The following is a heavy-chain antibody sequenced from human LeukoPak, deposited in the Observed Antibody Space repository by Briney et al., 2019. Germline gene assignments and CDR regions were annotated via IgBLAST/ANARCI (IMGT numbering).Heavy chain of an antibody. CDR2: ISGSGGST. D-gene: IGHD6-19*01. Sequence: GGSLRLSCAASGFTFSSYAMSWVRQAPGKGLEWVSAISGSGGSTYYADSVKGRFTISRDNSKNTLHLQMSFLRAEDTALYYCAKGFNRGWYLGGSFDYWGQGTLVTVSS. CDR3: AKGFNRGWYLGGSFDY. V-gene: IGHV3-23*01. CDR1: GFTFSSYA. J-gene: IGHJ4*02.